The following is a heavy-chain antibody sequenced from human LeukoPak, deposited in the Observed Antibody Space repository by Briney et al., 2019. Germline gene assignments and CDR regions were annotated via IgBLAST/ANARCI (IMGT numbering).Heavy chain of an antibody. D-gene: IGHD3-10*01. CDR1: GFTFSSYE. CDR2: ISSSGSTI. CDR3: ARDCWDYGSGSYCGIDY. J-gene: IGHJ4*02. V-gene: IGHV3-48*03. Sequence: QPGGSLRLSCAASGFTFSSYEMNWVRQAPGKGLEWVSYISSSGSTIYYADSVKGRFTISRDNAKNSLYLQMNSLRAEDTTVYYCARDCWDYGSGSYCGIDYWGQGTLVTVSS.